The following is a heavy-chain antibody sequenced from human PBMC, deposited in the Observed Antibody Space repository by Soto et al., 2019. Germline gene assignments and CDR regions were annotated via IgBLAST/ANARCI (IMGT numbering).Heavy chain of an antibody. CDR1: GYTFTGYY. V-gene: IGHV1-2*04. J-gene: IGHJ3*02. Sequence: ASVKVSCKASGYTFTGYYMHWVRQAPGQGLEWMGWINPNSGGTNYAQKFQGWVTMTRDTSISTAYMELSRLRSDDTAVNYCARSITGDLYLEAFDIWGQGTMVTVSS. CDR3: ARSITGDLYLEAFDI. D-gene: IGHD1-20*01. CDR2: INPNSGGT.